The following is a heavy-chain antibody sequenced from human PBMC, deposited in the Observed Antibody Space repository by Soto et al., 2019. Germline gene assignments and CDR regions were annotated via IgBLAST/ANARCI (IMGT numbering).Heavy chain of an antibody. V-gene: IGHV3-30*03. J-gene: IGHJ4*02. Sequence: GGSLRLSCAASGFTFSDYAMHWVRQAPGKGLEWVAVVSHDGRNTHYADSVKGRFTISRDNAKNSVFLQMSSLTAEDTAVYYCARDYNQRGYFDYWGQGALVTVSS. CDR2: VSHDGRNT. CDR1: GFTFSDYA. D-gene: IGHD6-25*01. CDR3: ARDYNQRGYFDY.